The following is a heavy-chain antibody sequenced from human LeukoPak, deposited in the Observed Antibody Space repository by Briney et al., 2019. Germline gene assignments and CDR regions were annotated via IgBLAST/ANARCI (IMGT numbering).Heavy chain of an antibody. CDR2: IIPIFGTA. V-gene: IGHV1-69*13. CDR1: GGTFSSYA. J-gene: IGHJ4*02. D-gene: IGHD1-26*01. Sequence: ASVKVSCKASGGTFSSYAISWVRQAPGQGLEWMGGIIPIFGTANYAQKFQGRVTITADESTSTAYMELSSLRSEDTAVYYCARGGIVGATFDYWGQGTLVTVSS. CDR3: ARGGIVGATFDY.